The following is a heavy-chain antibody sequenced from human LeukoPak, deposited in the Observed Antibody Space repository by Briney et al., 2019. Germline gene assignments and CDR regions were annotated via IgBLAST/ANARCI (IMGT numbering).Heavy chain of an antibody. V-gene: IGHV4-39*01. D-gene: IGHD6-13*01. Sequence: PSETLSLTCTVSGGSISSSSYYWGWIRQPPGKGLEWIGSVYYSGSTYYNPSLKSRVTISVDTSKNQFSLKLSSVTAADTAVYYCARHFGPGYSSSWYASWFDPWGQGTLVTVPS. CDR2: VYYSGST. CDR1: GGSISSSSYY. CDR3: ARHFGPGYSSSWYASWFDP. J-gene: IGHJ5*02.